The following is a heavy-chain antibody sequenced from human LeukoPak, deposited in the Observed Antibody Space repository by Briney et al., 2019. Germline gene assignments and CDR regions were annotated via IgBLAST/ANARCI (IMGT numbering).Heavy chain of an antibody. J-gene: IGHJ4*02. CDR1: GFTFSNAW. D-gene: IGHD3-3*01. CDR3: LYFWSGSSLVDY. CDR2: IKSKTDGGTT. Sequence: GGSLRLACAASGFTFSNAWMSWVRQAPGKGLEWVGRIKSKTDGGTTDYAAPVKGRFTISRDDSKYTLYLEMYSLKTEDTAMYYCLYFWSGSSLVDYWGQGTLVTVSS. V-gene: IGHV3-15*01.